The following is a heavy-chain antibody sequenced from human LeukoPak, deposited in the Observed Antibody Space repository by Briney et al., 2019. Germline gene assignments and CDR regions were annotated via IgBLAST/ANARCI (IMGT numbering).Heavy chain of an antibody. V-gene: IGHV3-66*04. J-gene: IGHJ6*03. CDR2: IYSGGST. D-gene: IGHD1-1*01. CDR3: ARLLGNWNDFIYSYYYMDV. CDR1: EFGVSSSY. Sequence: GGSLRLSCAASEFGVSSSYMAWVRQAPGKGLEWVSLIYSGGSTHYADSVKGRFTLSRDNSKNTLFLEMNNLRAEDTAVYYCARLLGNWNDFIYSYYYMDVWGKGTTVTISS.